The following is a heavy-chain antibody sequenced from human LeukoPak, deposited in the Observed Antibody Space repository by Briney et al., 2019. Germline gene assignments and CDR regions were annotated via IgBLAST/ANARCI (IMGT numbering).Heavy chain of an antibody. CDR3: ARDPYSGNYGNDYYYYMDV. CDR2: ITSSGTYI. V-gene: IGHV3-21*01. J-gene: IGHJ6*03. D-gene: IGHD1-26*01. Sequence: GGSLRLSCAASGFTFSNYNMDWVRQAPGKAMEWVSSITSSGTYIFYADSVKGRFTISRDNAKNSLYLQMDSLGPEDTAVYYCARDPYSGNYGNDYYYYMDVWGKGTTVTISS. CDR1: GFTFSNYN.